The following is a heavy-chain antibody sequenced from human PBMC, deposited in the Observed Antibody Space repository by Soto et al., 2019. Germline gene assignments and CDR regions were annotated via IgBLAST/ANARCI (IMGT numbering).Heavy chain of an antibody. Sequence: SETLSLTCTVSGGSISSYYWSWIRQPAGKGLEWIGRIYTSGSTNYNPSLKSRVTMSVDTSKNQFSLKLSSVTAADTATYYCARMFHCSGGTCPFDYWGQGALVTVSS. V-gene: IGHV4-4*07. J-gene: IGHJ4*02. CDR1: GGSISSYY. CDR2: IYTSGST. CDR3: ARMFHCSGGTCPFDY. D-gene: IGHD2-15*01.